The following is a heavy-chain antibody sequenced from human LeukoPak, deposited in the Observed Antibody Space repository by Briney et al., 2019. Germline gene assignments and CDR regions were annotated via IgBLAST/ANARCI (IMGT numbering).Heavy chain of an antibody. CDR1: GFTFSSYA. V-gene: IGHV3-23*01. D-gene: IGHD3-3*01. Sequence: GGSLRLSCAASGFTFSSYAMSWVRQAPGKGLEWVSAISGSGGSTYYADSVKGRFTISRDNSKNTLYLQMNSLRAEDTAVYYCTTEGIFGVVIIPNYYYGMDVWGQGTTVTVSS. J-gene: IGHJ6*02. CDR2: ISGSGGST. CDR3: TTEGIFGVVIIPNYYYGMDV.